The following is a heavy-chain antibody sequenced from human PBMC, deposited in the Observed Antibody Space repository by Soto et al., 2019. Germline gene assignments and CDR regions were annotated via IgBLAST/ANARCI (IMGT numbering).Heavy chain of an antibody. D-gene: IGHD3-16*01. CDR2: INAYNGDT. CDR3: ARMGDVPYYSYGMDV. CDR1: GYTFTSYG. V-gene: IGHV1-18*01. J-gene: IGHJ6*02. Sequence: QVQLVQSGAEVKKPGASVKVSCKASGYTFTSYGFSWVRQAPGQGLEWMGWINAYNGDTNYAQNLQGRVTMTTDTSTHTAYMEPRSLRSDDTAVYYCARMGDVPYYSYGMDVWGQGTTVTVSS.